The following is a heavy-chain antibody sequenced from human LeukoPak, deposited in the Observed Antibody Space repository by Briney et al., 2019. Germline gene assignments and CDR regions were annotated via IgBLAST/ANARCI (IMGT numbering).Heavy chain of an antibody. CDR1: GFTFSSYA. Sequence: GGSLRLSCAASGFTFSSYAMSWVRQAPGKGLEWVSAISGSGGSTYYADSVKGRFTISRDNSKNTLYLQMNSLRAEDTAVYYCAKRADWRIAAAGLLFSFWGQGTLVTVSS. J-gene: IGHJ4*02. D-gene: IGHD6-13*01. CDR2: ISGSGGST. V-gene: IGHV3-23*01. CDR3: AKRADWRIAAAGLLFSF.